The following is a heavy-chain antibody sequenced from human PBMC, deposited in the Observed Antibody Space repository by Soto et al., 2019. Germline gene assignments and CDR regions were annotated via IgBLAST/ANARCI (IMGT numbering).Heavy chain of an antibody. CDR2: ISGSGGST. CDR3: ARSEATYYDFWSGSGAFDI. D-gene: IGHD3-3*01. Sequence: LRLSCAASGFTFSSYAMSWVRQAPGKWLEWVSAISGSGGSTYYADSVKGRFTISRDNSKNTLYLQMNSLRAEDTAVYYCARSEATYYDFWSGSGAFDIWGQGTMVTVSS. CDR1: GFTFSSYA. V-gene: IGHV3-23*01. J-gene: IGHJ3*02.